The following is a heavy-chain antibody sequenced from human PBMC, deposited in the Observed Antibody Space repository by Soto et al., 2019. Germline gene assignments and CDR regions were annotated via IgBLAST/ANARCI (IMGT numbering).Heavy chain of an antibody. J-gene: IGHJ6*02. V-gene: IGHV3-23*01. D-gene: IGHD6-6*01. CDR1: GFTYSSCA. CDR3: AKELEAARTYYYYGMEV. CDR2: ISGSGGST. Sequence: GGSLRLSCASSGFTYSSCAMICDRQAPGKGLEWVSAISGSGGSTYYADSVKGRFTISRDNSKNTLYLQMNSLRAEDTAVYYCAKELEAARTYYYYGMEVWGQGTTVTVSS.